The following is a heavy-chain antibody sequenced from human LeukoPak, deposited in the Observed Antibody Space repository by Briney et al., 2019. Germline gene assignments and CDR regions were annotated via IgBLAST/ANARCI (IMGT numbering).Heavy chain of an antibody. CDR1: GYTFTSYD. Sequence: ASVKVSCKASGYTFTSYDINWVRQATGQGLEWMGWINPNSGGTNYAQKFQGRVTMTRDTSISTAYMELSRLRSDDTAVYYCASHGGYYYYMDVWGKGTTVTVSS. V-gene: IGHV1-2*02. CDR3: ASHGGYYYYMDV. CDR2: INPNSGGT. J-gene: IGHJ6*03. D-gene: IGHD3-16*01.